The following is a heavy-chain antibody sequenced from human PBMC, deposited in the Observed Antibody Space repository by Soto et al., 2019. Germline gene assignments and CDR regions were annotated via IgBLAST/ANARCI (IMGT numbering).Heavy chain of an antibody. V-gene: IGHV3-30-3*01. Sequence: VQLVESGGGVVQPGRSLRLSCAASGFTFSSYAMHWVRQAPGKGLEWVAVISYDGSNKYYADSVKGRFTISRDNSKNTLYLQMNSLRAEDTAVYYCARDGSSGYDWDYWGQGTLVTVSS. J-gene: IGHJ4*02. CDR3: ARDGSSGYDWDY. CDR2: ISYDGSNK. D-gene: IGHD5-12*01. CDR1: GFTFSSYA.